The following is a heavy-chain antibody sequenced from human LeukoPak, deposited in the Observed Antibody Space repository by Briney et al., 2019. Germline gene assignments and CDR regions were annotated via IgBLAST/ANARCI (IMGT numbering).Heavy chain of an antibody. CDR2: ISSSGSTK. CDR1: GFTFSSFE. J-gene: IGHJ5*02. D-gene: IGHD2-2*01. CDR3: ARGGKLEPTAMPT. V-gene: IGHV3-48*03. Sequence: PGGSLRLSCAVSGFTFSSFEMNWVRLAPGKGLEWVSYISSSGSTKYYADSVKGRFTISRDNAKNMLYLQINSLRVEDTAIYYCARGGKLEPTAMPTWGQGSLVVVSS.